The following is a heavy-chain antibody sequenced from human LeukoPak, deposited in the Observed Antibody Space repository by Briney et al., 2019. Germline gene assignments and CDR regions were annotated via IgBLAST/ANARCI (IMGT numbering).Heavy chain of an antibody. J-gene: IGHJ4*02. CDR3: ARVRGYAHYFDY. Sequence: SETLSLTCAVYGGSFSGYYWSWIRQPPGKGLERIGEINHSGSTNYNPSLKSRVTISVDTSKNQFSLKLSSVTAADTAVYYCARVRGYAHYFDYWGQGTLVTVSS. D-gene: IGHD5-12*01. CDR1: GGSFSGYY. V-gene: IGHV4-34*01. CDR2: INHSGST.